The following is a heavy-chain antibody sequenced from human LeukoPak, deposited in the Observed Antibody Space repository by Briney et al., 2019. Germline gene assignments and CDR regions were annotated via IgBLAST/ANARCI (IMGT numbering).Heavy chain of an antibody. CDR2: TRNKANSYTT. V-gene: IGHV3-72*01. CDR1: GFTFSDHY. CDR3: AKVNDTTWSSHHFDY. D-gene: IGHD2-2*01. Sequence: GGSLRLSCAASGFTFSDHYMDWVRQAPGKGLEWVGRTRNKANSYTTEYAASVKGRFTISRDDSKNSLYLQMNSLKTEDTAVYYCAKVNDTTWSSHHFDYWGQGTLVTVSS. J-gene: IGHJ4*02.